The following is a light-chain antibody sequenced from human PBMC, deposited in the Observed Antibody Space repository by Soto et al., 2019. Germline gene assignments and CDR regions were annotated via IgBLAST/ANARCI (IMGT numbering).Light chain of an antibody. J-gene: IGLJ2*01. CDR1: SSNIGSKP. V-gene: IGLV1-44*01. CDR2: RNN. CDR3: AAWDDSLNGVV. Sequence: QSVLTQPPLASGTPGQRVAISCSGSSSNIGSKPVNWYQELPGTAPKLLIYRNNQRPSGVPDRFSASKSGTSASLAISGLQSEDEADYYCAAWDDSLNGVVFGGGTKLTVL.